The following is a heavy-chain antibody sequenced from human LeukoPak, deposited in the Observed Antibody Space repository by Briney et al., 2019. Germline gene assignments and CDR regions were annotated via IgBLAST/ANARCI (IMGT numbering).Heavy chain of an antibody. CDR2: IYYSGST. J-gene: IGHJ5*02. CDR3: ARAPRITIFGVVIIRFDP. V-gene: IGHV4-31*03. D-gene: IGHD3-3*01. CDR1: CGSISSGGYY. Sequence: SQTLSLTCTVSCGSISSGGYYWNLIRQPPGKGPGWIGYIYYSGSTYYNPSLKNRVTISVDTSKNQFSLKLSSVTAADTAVYYCARAPRITIFGVVIIRFDPWGQGTLVTVSS.